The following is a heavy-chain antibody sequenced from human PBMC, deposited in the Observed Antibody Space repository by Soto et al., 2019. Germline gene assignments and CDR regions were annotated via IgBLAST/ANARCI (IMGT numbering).Heavy chain of an antibody. CDR1: GGSINNNNYY. Sequence: SETLSLTCTVSGGSINNNNYYWAWIRQPPGKGLSWIASIYYDGSTYYNSSLKSRVTISRDTSKNHFSLRLTSMTAADTAVYYCPTVLVAATRHPDSDSWRQGTLVTVSS. CDR3: PTVLVAATRHPDSDS. J-gene: IGHJ4*02. CDR2: IYYDGST. V-gene: IGHV4-39*02. D-gene: IGHD2-15*01.